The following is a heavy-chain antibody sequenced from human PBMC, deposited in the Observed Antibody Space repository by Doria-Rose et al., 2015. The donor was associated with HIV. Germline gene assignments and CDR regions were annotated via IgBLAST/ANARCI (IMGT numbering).Heavy chain of an antibody. Sequence: EVQLAESGGGLVQPGGSLRLSCAASAFSFSDYAMNWVRQAPGKGLEWVSATSGSGDRTYYADSVKGRFTISRDNSKNTLYLQMNSLRAEDTAIYYCARASVLSRYYYDSKDWFDPRGQGTLVTVSS. V-gene: IGHV3-23*04. J-gene: IGHJ5*02. D-gene: IGHD3-22*01. CDR1: AFSFSDYA. CDR3: ARASVLSRYYYDSKDWFDP. CDR2: TSGSGDRT.